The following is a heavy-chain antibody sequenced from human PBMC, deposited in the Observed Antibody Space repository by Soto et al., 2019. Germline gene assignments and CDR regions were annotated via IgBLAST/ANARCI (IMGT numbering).Heavy chain of an antibody. V-gene: IGHV1-18*01. CDR1: GYTFFTYN. CDR2: ISTYSGDT. Sequence: ASVKVSCKASGYTFFTYNISWVRQAPGQGLEWMGWISTYSGDTKYAQKFQGRVTMTTDTSTTTAYLELRSLRSDDTAVYYCARHHGPTTSENWFDPWGQGTLVTVSS. J-gene: IGHJ5*02. CDR3: ARHHGPTTSENWFDP. D-gene: IGHD5-12*01.